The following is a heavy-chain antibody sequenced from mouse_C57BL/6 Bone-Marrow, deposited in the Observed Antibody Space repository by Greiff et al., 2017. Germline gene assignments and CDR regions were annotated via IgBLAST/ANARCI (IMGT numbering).Heavy chain of an antibody. CDR2: IYPRSGNT. V-gene: IGHV1-81*01. CDR1: GYTFTSYG. CDR3: AKKLGGDYYAMDY. J-gene: IGHJ4*01. D-gene: IGHD4-1*01. Sequence: QVQLQQSGAELARPGASVKLSCKASGYTFTSYGISWVKQRTGQGLEWIGEIYPRSGNTYYNEKFKGKATLTADKSSSPAYMELRSLTSEDSAVYFCAKKLGGDYYAMDYGGQGTSVTVSS.